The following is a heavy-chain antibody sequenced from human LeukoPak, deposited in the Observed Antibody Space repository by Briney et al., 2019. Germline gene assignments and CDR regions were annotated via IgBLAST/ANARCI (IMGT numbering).Heavy chain of an antibody. J-gene: IGHJ5*02. D-gene: IGHD3-10*01. Sequence: GGSLRLSCAASGFTFSNYWMSWVRQAPEKGLEWVANIKEDGSEKYYVESVEGRFTISRDNAKTSLYLQMNSLRADDTAVYYCARNYGSGRGEWFDPWGQGTLVTVSS. CDR1: GFTFSNYW. V-gene: IGHV3-7*01. CDR2: IKEDGSEK. CDR3: ARNYGSGRGEWFDP.